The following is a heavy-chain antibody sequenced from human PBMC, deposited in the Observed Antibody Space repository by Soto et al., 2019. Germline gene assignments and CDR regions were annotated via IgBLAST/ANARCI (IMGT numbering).Heavy chain of an antibody. CDR2: IYYSGST. D-gene: IGHD6-13*01. V-gene: IGHV4-39*01. CDR3: ARLQLAPPDY. CDR1: GDSISSSRYY. Sequence: PSETLFLTCTVSGDSISSSRYYWGWIRQPPGKGLEWIATIYYSGSTYNNPSLKSRVTISLDMSKNQFSLKLSSVTAADTAVYYCARLQLAPPDYWGQGTLVTISS. J-gene: IGHJ4*02.